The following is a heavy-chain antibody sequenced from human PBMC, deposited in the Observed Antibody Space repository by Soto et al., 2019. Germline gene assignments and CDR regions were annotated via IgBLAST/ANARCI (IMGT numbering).Heavy chain of an antibody. CDR3: ARVGGTGGYTYGLDY. CDR2: IIPVFGTG. CDR1: GGTFSSYA. Sequence: QVQLVQSGAEVKKPGSSVKVSCKASGGTFSSYAISWVRQAPGQGLAWMGGIIPVFGTGIYAPKFQGRVTITADKSTNTAYMELSSLISEDTAVYFCARVGGTGGYTYGLDYWGQGTLVTVSS. V-gene: IGHV1-69*06. D-gene: IGHD5-18*01. J-gene: IGHJ4*02.